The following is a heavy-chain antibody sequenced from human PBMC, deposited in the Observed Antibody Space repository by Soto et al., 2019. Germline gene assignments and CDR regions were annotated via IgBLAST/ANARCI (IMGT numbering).Heavy chain of an antibody. Sequence: PSETLSLTCAVSGGPISSGGYSWSWIRQPPGKGLEWIGYIYHSGSTYYNPSLKSRVTISVDRSKNQFSLKLSSVTAADTAVYYCARAGYYGVYGMDVWGQGTTVTVSS. V-gene: IGHV4-30-2*01. D-gene: IGHD3-22*01. J-gene: IGHJ6*02. CDR2: IYHSGST. CDR1: GGPISSGGYS. CDR3: ARAGYYGVYGMDV.